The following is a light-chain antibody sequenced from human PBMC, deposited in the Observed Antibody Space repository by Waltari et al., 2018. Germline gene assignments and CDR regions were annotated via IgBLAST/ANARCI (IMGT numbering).Light chain of an antibody. CDR2: EGS. CDR1: RRDVGSYNL. Sequence: QPDLTHPPSVSGSPGQSITISCSRTRRDVGSYNLLSWYQQHPGKAPKLMIYEGSKRPSGVSNRFSGSKSGNTASLTISGLQAEDEADYYCCSYAGSSTLVFGGGTKLTVL. J-gene: IGLJ2*01. V-gene: IGLV2-23*01. CDR3: CSYAGSSTLV.